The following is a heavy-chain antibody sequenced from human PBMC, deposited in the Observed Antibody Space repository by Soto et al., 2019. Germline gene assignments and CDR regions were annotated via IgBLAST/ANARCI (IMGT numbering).Heavy chain of an antibody. CDR1: GFVFSNYY. Sequence: GGSLRLSCTVSGFVFSNYYMIWVRQAPGKGLEWVSYISSSSRDKYYAESVKGRFTISRDNAKNSLFLQMSSLRAEDTAVYYCASATGFNSFDMWGQGTMVTVSS. J-gene: IGHJ3*02. CDR3: ASATGFNSFDM. CDR2: ISSSSRDK. V-gene: IGHV3-11*01. D-gene: IGHD1-1*01.